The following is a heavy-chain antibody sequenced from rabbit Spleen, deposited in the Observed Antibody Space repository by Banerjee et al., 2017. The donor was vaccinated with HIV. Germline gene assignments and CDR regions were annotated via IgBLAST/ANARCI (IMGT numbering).Heavy chain of an antibody. V-gene: IGHV1S45*01. CDR3: ARDLYLGYGAARDL. Sequence: EESGGGLVQPEGSLTVTCTASGFSFSSSYWICWVRQAPGKGLEWIGSINIGSGNTDYASWAKGRFTISETSSTTVTLQMTSLTAADTATYFCARDLYLGYGAARDLWGPGTLVTVS. J-gene: IGHJ4*01. D-gene: IGHD7-1*01. CDR1: GFSFSSSYW. CDR2: INIGSGNT.